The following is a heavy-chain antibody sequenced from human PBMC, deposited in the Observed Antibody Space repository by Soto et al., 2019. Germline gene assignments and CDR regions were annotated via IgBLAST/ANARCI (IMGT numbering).Heavy chain of an antibody. CDR3: AREETAWPLAYGLDV. CDR1: GFSFSTYS. V-gene: IGHV3-21*01. CDR2: IGRRSDI. J-gene: IGHJ6*02. D-gene: IGHD2-21*02. Sequence: GGSLRLSCEASGFSFSTYSMHWVRQAPGKGLEWVSSIGRRSDIYYADSVKGRFTISRDNAKNSVSPQMNSPRDEDTAVYYCAREETAWPLAYGLDVWGQGTTVTVSS.